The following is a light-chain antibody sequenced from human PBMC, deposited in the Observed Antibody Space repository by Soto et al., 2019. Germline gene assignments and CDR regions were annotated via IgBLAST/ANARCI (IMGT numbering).Light chain of an antibody. Sequence: EIVLTQSPGTLSLSPGERATLSCRASQSVSSSYLAWYQQKPGQAPRLLIYGASTRAAGTPARFSGSGSGREFTLTISGLQSEDLGVYYCQQYNNWPPLTFGGGTKVDIK. V-gene: IGKV3D-15*01. CDR3: QQYNNWPPLT. CDR1: QSVSSSY. CDR2: GAS. J-gene: IGKJ4*01.